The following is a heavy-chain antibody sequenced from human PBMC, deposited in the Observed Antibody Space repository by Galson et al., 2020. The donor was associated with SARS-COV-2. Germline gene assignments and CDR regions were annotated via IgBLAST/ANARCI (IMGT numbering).Heavy chain of an antibody. CDR2: IYHSGST. D-gene: IGHD2-15*01. J-gene: IGHJ2*01. Sequence: SETLSLTCTVSGGSISSNSYYWGWIRQPPGKGLEWIANIYHSGSTYYNPSLKSRVTISVDTSKDQFSLKLSSVTAADTAVYHCARMWGSGGSCYSCWYFDLWGRGTLVTVSS. V-gene: IGHV4-39*01. CDR1: GGSISSNSYY. CDR3: ARMWGSGGSCYSCWYFDL.